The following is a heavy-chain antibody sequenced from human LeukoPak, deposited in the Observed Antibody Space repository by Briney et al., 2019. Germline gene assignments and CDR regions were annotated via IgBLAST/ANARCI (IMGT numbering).Heavy chain of an antibody. V-gene: IGHV4-59*08. CDR2: IYYSGST. CDR3: ACQGRKGGY. D-gene: IGHD3-10*01. Sequence: SETLSLTCTVSGGSISSYYWSWIRQPPGKGLEWIGYIYYSGSTNYNPSLKSRVTISVDTSKNQFSLKLSTVTAADTAVYYCACQGRKGGYWGQGTLVTVSS. CDR1: GGSISSYY. J-gene: IGHJ4*02.